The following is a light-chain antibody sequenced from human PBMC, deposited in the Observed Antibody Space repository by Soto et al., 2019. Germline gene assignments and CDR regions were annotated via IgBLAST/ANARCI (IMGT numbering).Light chain of an antibody. J-gene: IGKJ2*01. Sequence: DIQMTQSPSSLSASVGDRVTITCRASQCVSAYLLWYQQTQGRAPKLLIYSASNLVRGVPSRFSGSGSGTSFTLTISRLQPEDCATYYCQQSYRTPHTFGHGTKLETK. V-gene: IGKV1-39*01. CDR3: QQSYRTPHT. CDR1: QCVSAY. CDR2: SAS.